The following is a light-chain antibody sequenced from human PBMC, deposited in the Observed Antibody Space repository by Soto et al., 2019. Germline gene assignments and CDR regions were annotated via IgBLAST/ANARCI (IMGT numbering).Light chain of an antibody. J-gene: IGKJ2*01. CDR3: QQYGSSPRYT. CDR1: QSVSSSY. CDR2: GTS. V-gene: IGKV3-20*01. Sequence: EMVLTQSPGTLSVSPGERATLSCRASQSVSSSYFAWCQQKPVQAPRLLIHGTSTRATAIRDRFSGSWSGTDFTITISRLEPDDFAVYYCQQYGSSPRYTFGQGTKLEIK.